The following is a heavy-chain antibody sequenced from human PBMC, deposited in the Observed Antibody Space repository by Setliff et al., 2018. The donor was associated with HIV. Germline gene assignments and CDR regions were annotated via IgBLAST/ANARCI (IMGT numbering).Heavy chain of an antibody. D-gene: IGHD2-21*01. CDR1: GDTFSNSA. V-gene: IGHV1-69*10. Sequence: SVKVSCKASGDTFSNSALTWVRQAPGQGLEWMGGIIPILGIANYAQKFQGRVTMTRNTSISTAYMELSSLRSEDTAVYYCARGVGRFQYYFDYWGQGTLVTVSS. J-gene: IGHJ4*02. CDR2: IIPILGIA. CDR3: ARGVGRFQYYFDY.